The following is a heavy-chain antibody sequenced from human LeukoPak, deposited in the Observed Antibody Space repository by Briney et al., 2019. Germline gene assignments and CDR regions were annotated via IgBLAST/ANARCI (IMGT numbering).Heavy chain of an antibody. Sequence: GGSLRLSCAASRFSFSNHSMNWVRQAPGKGLEWVLYISNSGSAKYYAASVKGRFTISRDNGKNSLYLQMNSLRAEDTAVYYCARMSGSRLPGNWGQGTLVTVSS. V-gene: IGHV3-48*01. J-gene: IGHJ4*02. CDR1: RFSFSNHS. D-gene: IGHD3-3*01. CDR3: ARMSGSRLPGN. CDR2: ISNSGSAK.